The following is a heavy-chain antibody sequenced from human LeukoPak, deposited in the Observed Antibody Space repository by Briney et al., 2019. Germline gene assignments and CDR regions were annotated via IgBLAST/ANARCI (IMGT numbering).Heavy chain of an antibody. D-gene: IGHD3-10*01. CDR1: GGSFSGYY. CDR2: INHSGST. Sequence: SETLSLTCAVYGGSFSGYYWSWIRQPPGKGLEWIGEINHSGSTDYNPSLKSRVTISVDTSKNQFSLKLSSVTAADTAVYYCARGKAPTYYYGSGSSRPFDYWGQGTLVTVSS. V-gene: IGHV4-34*01. J-gene: IGHJ4*02. CDR3: ARGKAPTYYYGSGSSRPFDY.